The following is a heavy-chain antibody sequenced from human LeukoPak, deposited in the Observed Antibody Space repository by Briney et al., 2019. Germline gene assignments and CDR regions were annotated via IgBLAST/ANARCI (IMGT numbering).Heavy chain of an antibody. J-gene: IGHJ4*02. Sequence: PSGTLSLACAVSGGSISSSNWWSWVRQPPGKGLEWIGEIYHSGSTSYNPSLKSRVTISVDKSKDQFSLKLSSVTAADTAVYYCARGRADFWSGSRFVRSANFDYWGQGTLVTVSS. V-gene: IGHV4-4*02. CDR1: GGSISSSNW. CDR2: IYHSGST. D-gene: IGHD3-3*01. CDR3: ARGRADFWSGSRFVRSANFDY.